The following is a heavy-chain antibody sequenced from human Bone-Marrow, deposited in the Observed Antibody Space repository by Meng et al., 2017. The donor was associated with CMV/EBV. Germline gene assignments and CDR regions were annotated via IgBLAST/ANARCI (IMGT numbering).Heavy chain of an antibody. CDR1: QFTFSDHY. CDR3: VREVAAAYFDP. Sequence: GESLKISCATSQFTFSDHYMDWVRQAPGKGLEWVGRSRNKANNHVTEYAASVKGRFTISRDDSKNSLYLQMNSLRTEDTAVYFCVREVAAAYFDPWGQGTLVTVSS. V-gene: IGHV3-72*01. CDR2: SRNKANNHVT. J-gene: IGHJ5*02. D-gene: IGHD2-15*01.